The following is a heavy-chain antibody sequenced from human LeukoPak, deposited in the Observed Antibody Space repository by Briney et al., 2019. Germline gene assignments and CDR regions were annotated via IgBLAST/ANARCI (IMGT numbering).Heavy chain of an antibody. CDR1: GFTFSNYA. V-gene: IGHV3-23*01. J-gene: IGHJ3*01. D-gene: IGHD1-1*01. CDR2: IGRTGDI. CDR3: AKYQLLNNNYWRDAFDF. Sequence: GGSLRLSCAVSGFTFSNYATTWVRQAPGKGLEWVSVIGRTGDIFYADSVKGRFTISRDNSKNTLYLQMNSLRAEDTAVYYCAKYQLLNNNYWRDAFDFWGQGTMVTVSS.